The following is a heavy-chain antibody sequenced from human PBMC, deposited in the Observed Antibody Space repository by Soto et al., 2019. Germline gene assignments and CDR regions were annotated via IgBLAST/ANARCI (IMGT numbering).Heavy chain of an antibody. CDR3: AGVNRPARLSQLDY. J-gene: IGHJ4*02. CDR2: IIPIFGTA. D-gene: IGHD6-6*01. Sequence: QVQLVQSGAEVKKPGSSVKVSCKASGGTFSSYAISWVRQAPGQGLEWMGGIIPIFGTANYAQKFQGRVTITADKATSTAYMELSSLRSEDTAVYYCAGVNRPARLSQLDYWGQGTLVTVSS. V-gene: IGHV1-69*06. CDR1: GGTFSSYA.